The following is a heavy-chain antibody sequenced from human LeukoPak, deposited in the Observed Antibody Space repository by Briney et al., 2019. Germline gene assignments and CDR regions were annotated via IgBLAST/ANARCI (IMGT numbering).Heavy chain of an antibody. D-gene: IGHD3-22*01. J-gene: IGHJ4*02. CDR2: VDWDDDK. V-gene: IGHV2-70*11. CDR1: GFSLSTRGMC. Sequence: SGPALVKPTQTLTLTCTFSGFSLSTRGMCVSWIRQPPGKALEWLARVDWDDDKYYSTSLKIRLTVSKDTSKNQVVLTMTNMDPLDTATYYCARTGIHYDSGAYHSNQLDSWGQGILVTVSS. CDR3: ARTGIHYDSGAYHSNQLDS.